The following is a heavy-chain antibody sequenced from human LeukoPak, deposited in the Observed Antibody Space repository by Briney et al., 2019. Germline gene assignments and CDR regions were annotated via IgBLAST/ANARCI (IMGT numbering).Heavy chain of an antibody. Sequence: SETLSLTCAVYGGSFSGYYWSWIRQPPGKGLEWIGEINHSGSTNYNPSLKSRVTISVDTSKNQFSLKLSSVTAADTAVYYCARDTYSYGPGAWFDPWGQGTLVTVSS. J-gene: IGHJ5*02. CDR2: INHSGST. CDR1: GGSFSGYY. CDR3: ARDTYSYGPGAWFDP. V-gene: IGHV4-34*01. D-gene: IGHD5-18*01.